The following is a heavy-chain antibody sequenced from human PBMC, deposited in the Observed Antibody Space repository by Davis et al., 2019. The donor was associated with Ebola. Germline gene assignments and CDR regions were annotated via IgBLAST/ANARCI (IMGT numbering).Heavy chain of an antibody. D-gene: IGHD6-13*01. J-gene: IGHJ4*02. Sequence: ASVKVSCKASGYTFTGYYMHWVRQAPGQGLEWMGRINPNSGGTNYAQKFQGRVTMTRDTSISTAYMELSRLRSDDTAVYYCARDLPYDRFYGLYLIAAAGPYFDYWGQGTLVTVSS. CDR3: ARDLPYDRFYGLYLIAAAGPYFDY. V-gene: IGHV1-2*06. CDR1: GYTFTGYY. CDR2: INPNSGGT.